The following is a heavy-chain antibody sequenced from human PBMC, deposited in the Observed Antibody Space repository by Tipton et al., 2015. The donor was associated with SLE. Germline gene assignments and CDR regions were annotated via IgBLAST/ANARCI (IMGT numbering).Heavy chain of an antibody. V-gene: IGHV4-59*01. D-gene: IGHD3-16*01. CDR3: ARAMEQWFGVFDY. CDR2: IYYSGST. J-gene: IGHJ4*02. Sequence: TLSLTCTVSGGSISSYYWSWIRQPPGKGLEWIGYIYYSGSTNYNPSLKSRVTISVDTSKNQFSLKLSSVTAADTAVYYCARAMEQWFGVFDYWGQGTLVTVSS. CDR1: GGSISSYY.